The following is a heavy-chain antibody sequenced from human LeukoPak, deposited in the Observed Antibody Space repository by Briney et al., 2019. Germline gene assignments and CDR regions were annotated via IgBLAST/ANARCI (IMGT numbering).Heavy chain of an antibody. D-gene: IGHD6-19*01. Sequence: GESLKISCKGSGYSFTSYWIGWVRQMPGKGLEWMGIIYPGDSDTRYSPSFQGQVTISADKSISTAYLHWSSLKASDTAMYYCARDPSSSSGWYDYWGQGILITVSS. J-gene: IGHJ4*02. CDR1: GYSFTSYW. CDR2: IYPGDSDT. V-gene: IGHV5-51*01. CDR3: ARDPSSSSGWYDY.